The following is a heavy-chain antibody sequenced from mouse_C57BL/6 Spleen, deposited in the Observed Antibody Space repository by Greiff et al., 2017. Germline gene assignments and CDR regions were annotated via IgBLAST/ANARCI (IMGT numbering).Heavy chain of an antibody. CDR2: INYDGSST. V-gene: IGHV5-16*01. J-gene: IGHJ1*03. CDR3: ARELNWYFDV. Sequence: DVQLVESEGGLVQPGSSMKLSCTASGFTFSDYYMAWVRQVPEKGLEWVANINYDGSSTYYLDSLKSRFIISRDKAKNILYLQMSSLKSEDTATYYCARELNWYFDVWGTGTTVTVAS. CDR1: GFTFSDYY.